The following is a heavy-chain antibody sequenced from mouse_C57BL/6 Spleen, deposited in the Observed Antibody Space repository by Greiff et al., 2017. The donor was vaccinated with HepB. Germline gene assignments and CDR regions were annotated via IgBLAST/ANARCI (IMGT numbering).Heavy chain of an antibody. Sequence: QVQLKQPGAELVKPGASVKMSCKASGYTFTSYWITWVKQRPGQGLEWIGDIYPGSGSTKYNEKFKSKATLTVDTSSSTAYMQLSSLTSEDSAVYYCARSAYSNYPFAYWGQGTLVTVSA. J-gene: IGHJ3*01. D-gene: IGHD2-5*01. CDR2: IYPGSGST. CDR1: GYTFTSYW. V-gene: IGHV1-55*01. CDR3: ARSAYSNYPFAY.